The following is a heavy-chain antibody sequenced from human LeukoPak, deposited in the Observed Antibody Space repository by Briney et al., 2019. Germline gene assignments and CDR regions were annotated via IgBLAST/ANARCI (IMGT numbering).Heavy chain of an antibody. J-gene: IGHJ5*02. D-gene: IGHD3-22*01. CDR3: ARYPAYYYDSSGYNNWFDP. CDR1: GVSISSGSYC. CDR2: IYTSGIT. Sequence: SETLSLTCPVSGVSISSGSYCWSWIRQPAGKGLEWIGRIYTSGITNYNHSLKSRVTRSVDTNKKQFSLKLSSVTAADTAVYYCARYPAYYYDSSGYNNWFDPWGQGTLVTVSS. V-gene: IGHV4-61*02.